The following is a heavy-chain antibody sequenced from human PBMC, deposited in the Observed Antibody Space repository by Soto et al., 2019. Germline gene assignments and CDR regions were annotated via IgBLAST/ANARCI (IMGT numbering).Heavy chain of an antibody. Sequence: SETLSLTCTVSGGSIISGYWSWIRQPPGKGLEWIGYISYSGNTNYNPSLKSRVTMSVDTPKNQFSLRLSSVTTADTAVYYCAGLRGYAGSPIDYWGQGVLVTVSS. V-gene: IGHV4-59*01. CDR1: GGSIISGY. CDR2: ISYSGNT. D-gene: IGHD2-15*01. J-gene: IGHJ4*02. CDR3: AGLRGYAGSPIDY.